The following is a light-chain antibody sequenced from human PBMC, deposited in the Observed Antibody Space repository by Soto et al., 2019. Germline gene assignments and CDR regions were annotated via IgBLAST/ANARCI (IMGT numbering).Light chain of an antibody. Sequence: EIVLTQSPATLSLSPGERATLSCRASQSISSYFAWYQQKPGQAPRLLIYDASNRATGIPARFRGSGSGTDFTLIISSLEPEDFAVYFCQQRSNWPLTFGRGTKVEIK. V-gene: IGKV3-11*01. J-gene: IGKJ4*01. CDR2: DAS. CDR1: QSISSY. CDR3: QQRSNWPLT.